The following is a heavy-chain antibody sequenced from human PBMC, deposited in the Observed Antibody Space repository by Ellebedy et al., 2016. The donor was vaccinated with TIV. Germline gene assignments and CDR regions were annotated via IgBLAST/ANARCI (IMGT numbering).Heavy chain of an antibody. D-gene: IGHD1-26*01. CDR2: IRSSTNSI. CDR1: GFTSFNFA. V-gene: IGHV3-48*02. J-gene: IGHJ4*02. Sequence: GESLKISCAASGFTSFNFAMIWVRQAPGKGLEWVAFIRSSTNSISYADSVKGRFTISRDDAENSLYLQMNSLRDEDTAVYYCARGGAGFDSMNRELSFDSWGQGTLVTVSS. CDR3: ARGGAGFDSMNRELSFDS.